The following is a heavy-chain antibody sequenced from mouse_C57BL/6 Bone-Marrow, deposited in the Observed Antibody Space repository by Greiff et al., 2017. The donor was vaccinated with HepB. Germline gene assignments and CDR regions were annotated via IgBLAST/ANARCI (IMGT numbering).Heavy chain of an antibody. D-gene: IGHD2-4*01. J-gene: IGHJ1*03. V-gene: IGHV14-3*01. Sequence: VQLKESVAELVRPGASVKLSCTASGFNIKNTYMHWVKQRPEQGLEWIGRIDPANGNTKYAPKFQGKATITADTSSNTAYLQLSSLTSEDTAIYYCARCDYDGPGYFDVWGTGTTVTVSS. CDR1: GFNIKNTY. CDR3: ARCDYDGPGYFDV. CDR2: IDPANGNT.